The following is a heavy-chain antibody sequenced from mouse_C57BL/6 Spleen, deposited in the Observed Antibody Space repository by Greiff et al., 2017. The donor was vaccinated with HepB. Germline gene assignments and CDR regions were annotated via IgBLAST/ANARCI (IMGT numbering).Heavy chain of an antibody. D-gene: IGHD1-1*01. CDR1: GYAFSSYW. V-gene: IGHV1-80*01. CDR3: ARSSYYYGSSSWYFDV. CDR2: IYPGDGDT. J-gene: IGHJ1*03. Sequence: QVQLQQSGAELVKPGASVKISCKASGYAFSSYWMNWVKQRPGKGLEWIGQIYPGDGDTNYNGKFKGKATLTADKSSSTAYMQLSSLTSEDSAVYFCARSSYYYGSSSWYFDVWGTGTTVTVSS.